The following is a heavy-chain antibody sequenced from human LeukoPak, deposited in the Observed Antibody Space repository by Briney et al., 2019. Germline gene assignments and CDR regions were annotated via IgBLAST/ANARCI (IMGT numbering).Heavy chain of an antibody. V-gene: IGHV1-18*01. Sequence: ASVKVSCKASGYTFTSYGISWVRQAPGQGLEWMGWISAYNGNTNYAQKLQGRVTMTTDTSTSTAYMELRSLRSDDTAVYYCARSTYYYGSGSYYNDNRFDPWGQGTLVTVSS. CDR3: ARSTYYYGSGSYYNDNRFDP. CDR2: ISAYNGNT. CDR1: GYTFTSYG. J-gene: IGHJ5*02. D-gene: IGHD3-10*01.